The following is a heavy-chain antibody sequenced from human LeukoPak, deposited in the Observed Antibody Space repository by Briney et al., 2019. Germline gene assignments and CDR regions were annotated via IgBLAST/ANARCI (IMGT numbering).Heavy chain of an antibody. V-gene: IGHV3-23*01. Sequence: PGGSLRLSCAASGFTFNTYAMSWVRQAPGKGLEWVSGITSGANTYYADSVKGRFTISRDNSESTLNLQMNSLRAEDTAIYYCAKARAGDITAAFNYWGQGTLVTVSS. J-gene: IGHJ4*02. CDR1: GFTFNTYA. D-gene: IGHD6-13*01. CDR3: AKARAGDITAAFNY. CDR2: ITSGANT.